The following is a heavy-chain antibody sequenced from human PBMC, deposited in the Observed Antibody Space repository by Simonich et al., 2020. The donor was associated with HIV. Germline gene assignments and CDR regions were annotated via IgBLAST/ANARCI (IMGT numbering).Heavy chain of an antibody. D-gene: IGHD2-15*01. V-gene: IGHV3-33*01. Sequence: VRHAPVKGLEGVAVMWYDGSNKYYADSVKGRFTISRDNSKNTLYLQMNSLKTEDTAVYFCTTDDYSYYFDYWGQGTLVTVSS. J-gene: IGHJ4*02. CDR2: MWYDGSNK. CDR3: TTDDYSYYFDY.